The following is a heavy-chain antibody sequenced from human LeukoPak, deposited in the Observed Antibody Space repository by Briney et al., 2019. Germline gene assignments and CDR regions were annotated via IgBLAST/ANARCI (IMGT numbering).Heavy chain of an antibody. CDR1: GFTFSSYA. CDR3: ARVGVPAAMPYYYGMDV. CDR2: ISGSGGST. D-gene: IGHD2-2*01. J-gene: IGHJ6*02. Sequence: PGGSLRLSCAASGFTFSSYAMSWVRQAPGKGLEWVSAISGSGGSTYYADSVKGRFTISRDNSKNTLYLQMNSLRAEDTAVYYCARVGVPAAMPYYYGMDVWGQGTTVTVSS. V-gene: IGHV3-23*01.